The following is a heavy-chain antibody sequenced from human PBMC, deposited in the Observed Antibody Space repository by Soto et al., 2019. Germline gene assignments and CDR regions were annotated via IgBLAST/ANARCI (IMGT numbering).Heavy chain of an antibody. CDR3: ARAATVITRGGADYYYYCMDV. J-gene: IGHJ6*03. CDR2: TYYRSKWYN. D-gene: IGHD4-4*01. CDR1: GDSVSSNSAA. V-gene: IGHV6-1*01. Sequence: SQTLSLTCAISGDSVSSNSAAWNWIRQSPSRGLEWLGRTYYRSKWYNDYAVSVKSRITINPDTSKNQFSLQLNSVTPEDTAVYYCARAATVITRGGADYYYYCMDVWGKGTTVTVSS.